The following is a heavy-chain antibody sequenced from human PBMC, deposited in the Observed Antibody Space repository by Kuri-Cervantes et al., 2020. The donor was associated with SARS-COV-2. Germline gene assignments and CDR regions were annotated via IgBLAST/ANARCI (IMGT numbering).Heavy chain of an antibody. Sequence: GESLKISCAASGFTFSSYAMRWVRQAPGKGLEWVSAISGSGGSTYYADPVKGRFTISRDNSKNTPYLQMNSLRAEDTAVHYCAREEYDFWRSPYYYNMDVWGKGTTVTVSS. CDR2: ISGSGGST. CDR1: GFTFSSYA. V-gene: IGHV3-23*01. CDR3: AREEYDFWRSPYYYNMDV. J-gene: IGHJ6*03. D-gene: IGHD3-3*01.